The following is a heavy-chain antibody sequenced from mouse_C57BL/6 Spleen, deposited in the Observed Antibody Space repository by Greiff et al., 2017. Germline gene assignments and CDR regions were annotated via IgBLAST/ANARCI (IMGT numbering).Heavy chain of an antibody. Sequence: EVMLVESGGGLVQPGGSLSLSCAASGFTFTDYYMIWVRQPPGKALEWLGFIRNKANGYTTEYSASVKGRITISRDNAQSSLYLQMHALRAEDSATYYCARYGSNYPFAYWGQGTLVTVSA. V-gene: IGHV7-3*01. D-gene: IGHD2-5*01. J-gene: IGHJ3*01. CDR1: GFTFTDYY. CDR3: ARYGSNYPFAY. CDR2: IRNKANGYTT.